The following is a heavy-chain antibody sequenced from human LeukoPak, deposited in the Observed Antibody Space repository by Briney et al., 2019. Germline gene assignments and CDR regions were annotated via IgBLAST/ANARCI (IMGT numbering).Heavy chain of an antibody. CDR2: ISAYNGNT. D-gene: IGHD4-17*01. CDR3: ARDQHGLTTRWCDP. Sequence: ASVKVSCKASGYTYTSYGISWVRQAPGQGLEWMGWISAYNGNTNYAQKLQGRVTMTTDTSTSTAYMELRSLRSDDTAVYYCARDQHGLTTRWCDPWGQGTLVTVSS. J-gene: IGHJ5*02. V-gene: IGHV1-18*04. CDR1: GYTYTSYG.